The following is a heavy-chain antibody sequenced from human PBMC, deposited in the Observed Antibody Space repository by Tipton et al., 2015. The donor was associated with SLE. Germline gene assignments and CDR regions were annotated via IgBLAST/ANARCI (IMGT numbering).Heavy chain of an antibody. CDR1: GGSISSGSYH. CDR3: ASRGVPDAFDI. Sequence: TLSLTCTVSGGSISSGSYHWSWIRQPAGKGLEWIGHIYTSGSTNYNPSLKSRVTISVDTSKNQFSLKLSSVTAADTAVYYCASRGVPDAFDIWGQGTMVTVSS. J-gene: IGHJ3*02. V-gene: IGHV4-61*09. D-gene: IGHD3-10*01. CDR2: IYTSGST.